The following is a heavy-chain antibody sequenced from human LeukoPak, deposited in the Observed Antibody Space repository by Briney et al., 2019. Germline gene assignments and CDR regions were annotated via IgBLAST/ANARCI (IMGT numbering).Heavy chain of an antibody. Sequence: ASVKVSCKVSGYTLTELSMHWVRQAPGKELEWMGGFDPEDGETIYAQKFQGRVTMTEDTSTDTAYMELSSLRSEDTAVYYCATAGARGVRWYYWGQGTLVTVAS. CDR2: FDPEDGET. CDR1: GYTLTELS. V-gene: IGHV1-24*01. D-gene: IGHD4-23*01. J-gene: IGHJ4*02. CDR3: ATAGARGVRWYY.